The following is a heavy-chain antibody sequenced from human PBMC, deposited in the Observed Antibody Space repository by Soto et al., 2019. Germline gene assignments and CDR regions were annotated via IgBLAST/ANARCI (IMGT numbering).Heavy chain of an antibody. CDR2: MNTNSGNT. CDR3: AVLRMTTASYYYYYMDV. Sequence: ASVKVSCKASGYTFTSYDINWVRQATGQGLEWIGWMNTNSGNTNYAQKFQDRVTMTRDTSISTAYMELSSLRSGDTAVYFCAVLRMTTASYYYYYMDVWGKGTTVTVSS. CDR1: GYTFTSYD. V-gene: IGHV1-8*01. J-gene: IGHJ6*03. D-gene: IGHD4-17*01.